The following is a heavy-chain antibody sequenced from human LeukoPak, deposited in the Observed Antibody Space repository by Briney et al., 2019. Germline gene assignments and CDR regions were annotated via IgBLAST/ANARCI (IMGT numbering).Heavy chain of an antibody. D-gene: IGHD4-17*01. J-gene: IGHJ2*01. Sequence: PGGSLRLSCAASGFTFSSYAMHWVRQATGKGLEYVSAISSNGGSTYYADSVKGRFTISRDNSKNTLYLQMGSLRAEDMAVYYCARAPDYGDYGSYWYFDLWGRGTLVTVSS. CDR2: ISSNGGST. CDR3: ARAPDYGDYGSYWYFDL. CDR1: GFTFSSYA. V-gene: IGHV3-64*02.